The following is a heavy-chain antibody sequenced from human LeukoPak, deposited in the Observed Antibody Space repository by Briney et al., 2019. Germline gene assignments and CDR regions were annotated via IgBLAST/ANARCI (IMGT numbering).Heavy chain of an antibody. CDR2: ITSGSSDI. J-gene: IGHJ5*02. Sequence: GGSLRLSCAASGITFSSYTMNWVRQAPGKGLEWVSSITSGSSDISYADSVKGRFIISRDNAKNSLYLQMNSLRAEDTAVYYCARDSAAAGFDPWGQGTLVTVSS. V-gene: IGHV3-21*01. D-gene: IGHD6-13*01. CDR1: GITFSSYT. CDR3: ARDSAAAGFDP.